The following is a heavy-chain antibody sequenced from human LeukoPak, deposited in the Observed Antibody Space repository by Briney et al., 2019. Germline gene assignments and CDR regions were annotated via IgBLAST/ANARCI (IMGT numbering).Heavy chain of an antibody. CDR2: IYTSDDI. V-gene: IGHV4-4*07. CDR1: GGSITGYY. CDR3: ARETVGYCSGGPCPYYFDS. D-gene: IGHD2-15*01. Sequence: SETLSLTCTVSGGSITGYYWSWIRRPAGKGLEWIARIYTSDDINYNPSLKSRVTLSVDTCKNQFSLNLKSVTAADMAVYYCARETVGYCSGGPCPYYFDSWGQGTLVTVSS. J-gene: IGHJ4*02.